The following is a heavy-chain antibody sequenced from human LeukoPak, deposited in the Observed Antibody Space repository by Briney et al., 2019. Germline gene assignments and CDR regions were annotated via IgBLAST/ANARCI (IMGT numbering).Heavy chain of an antibody. CDR1: GGSITTTNF. Sequence: KSSETLSLTCGVSGGSITTTNFWSWVRQPPGGGLEWIGEISLRGRTQYNPSLKSRVNISIDESKNHLYLSLASVTAADTAVYYCARAHYDSGSPLDYWGQGTLVTVSS. D-gene: IGHD3-10*01. CDR3: ARAHYDSGSPLDY. CDR2: ISLRGRT. J-gene: IGHJ4*02. V-gene: IGHV4-4*02.